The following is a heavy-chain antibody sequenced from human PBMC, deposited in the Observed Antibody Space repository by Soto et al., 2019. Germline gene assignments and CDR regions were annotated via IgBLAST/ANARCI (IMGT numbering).Heavy chain of an antibody. V-gene: IGHV3-30-3*01. CDR2: ISYDGSNK. J-gene: IGHJ6*02. Sequence: GGSLRLSCAASGFTFSSYAMHWVRQAPGKGLEWVAVISYDGSNKYYADSVKGRFTISRDNSKNTLYLQMNSLRAEDTAVYYCARACINWNYGSYGMDVWGQGTTVTVSS. CDR1: GFTFSSYA. CDR3: ARACINWNYGSYGMDV. D-gene: IGHD1-7*01.